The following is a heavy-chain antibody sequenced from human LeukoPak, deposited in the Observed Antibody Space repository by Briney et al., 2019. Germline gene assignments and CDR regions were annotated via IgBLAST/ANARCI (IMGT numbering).Heavy chain of an antibody. D-gene: IGHD4-17*01. CDR3: ARNATTVNHVYKYFDY. V-gene: IGHV4-39*01. J-gene: IGHJ4*02. CDR2: AFNSGST. CDR1: GGSMNGGLYY. Sequence: PSETLSLTCSGSGGSMNGGLYYWGWIRQSPGKGLEWIGSAFNSGSTSYNPSLKSRVTISVDTSKNEFSLKLSSVTAADTAVYYCARNATTVNHVYKYFDYWGQGTLVTVSS.